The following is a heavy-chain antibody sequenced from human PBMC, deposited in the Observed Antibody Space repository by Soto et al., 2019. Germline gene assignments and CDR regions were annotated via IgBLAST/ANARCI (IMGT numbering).Heavy chain of an antibody. J-gene: IGHJ4*02. D-gene: IGHD2-21*02. V-gene: IGHV1-18*04. Sequence: QVQLVQSGGEVKKPGASVKVSCKASGYTFTTFGITWVRQAPGQGLEWLGWISTSTGNTNYAQKLQGRVTLTTDTSTRTGYLELGSLASDDTAVYFCARSPRVIVAAKGTLDFWGQGTLVTVSS. CDR1: GYTFTTFG. CDR3: ARSPRVIVAAKGTLDF. CDR2: ISTSTGNT.